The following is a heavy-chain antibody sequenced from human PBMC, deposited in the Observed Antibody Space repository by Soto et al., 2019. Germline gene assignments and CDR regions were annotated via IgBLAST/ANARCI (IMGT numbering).Heavy chain of an antibody. D-gene: IGHD3-22*01. CDR3: AKDKHSSGYLYGISGVFDF. J-gene: IGHJ3*01. CDR1: GGTRSSYG. CDR2: ISYNGSNR. Sequence: GLSLRLPYAAAGGTRSSYGRRCVSNAQENGLEWGAVISYNGSNRYYADSVKGRFTISRDNSKNTLYLQMNSLRAEDTAVYYCAKDKHSSGYLYGISGVFDFWGQGTMVTVSS. V-gene: IGHV3-30*18.